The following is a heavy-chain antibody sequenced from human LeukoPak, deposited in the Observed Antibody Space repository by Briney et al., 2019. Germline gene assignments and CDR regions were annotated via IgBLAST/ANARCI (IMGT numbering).Heavy chain of an antibody. J-gene: IGHJ4*02. CDR1: GFTFSTYA. CDR3: AREIIGYCSGGSCYGGVFDY. V-gene: IGHV3-33*01. Sequence: PGRSLRLSCAASGFTFSTYAMHWVRQAPGKGLEWVAVIWYDGTNKYYADSVKGRFTISRDNSKNTLYLQMNSLRAEDTAVYYCAREIIGYCSGGSCYGGVFDYWGQGTLVTVSS. CDR2: IWYDGTNK. D-gene: IGHD2-15*01.